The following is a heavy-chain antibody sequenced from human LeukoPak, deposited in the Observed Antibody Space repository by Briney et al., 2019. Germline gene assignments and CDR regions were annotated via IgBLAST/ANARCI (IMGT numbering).Heavy chain of an antibody. J-gene: IGHJ6*02. Sequence: SVKVSCKASGGTFSSYAISWVRQAPGQGLEWMGRIIPILGIANYAQKFQGRVTITADKSTSTVYMELNSLGSEDTAVYYCARVPSEGYYYYGMGVWGQGTTVTVSS. CDR3: ARVPSEGYYYYGMGV. V-gene: IGHV1-69*04. CDR1: GGTFSSYA. CDR2: IIPILGIA.